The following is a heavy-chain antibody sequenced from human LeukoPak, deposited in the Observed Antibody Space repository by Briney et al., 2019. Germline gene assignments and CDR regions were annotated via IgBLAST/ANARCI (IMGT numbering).Heavy chain of an antibody. CDR2: IYYSGST. D-gene: IGHD6-19*01. CDR3: ARVVLQWPPNWFDP. J-gene: IGHJ5*02. Sequence: SETLSLTCTVSGGSISSSSYYWGWIRQPPGKGLEWIGSIYYSGSTYYNPSLKSRVTISVDTSKNQFSLKLSSVTAADTAVYYCARVVLQWPPNWFDPWGQGTLVTVSS. CDR1: GGSISSSSYY. V-gene: IGHV4-39*01.